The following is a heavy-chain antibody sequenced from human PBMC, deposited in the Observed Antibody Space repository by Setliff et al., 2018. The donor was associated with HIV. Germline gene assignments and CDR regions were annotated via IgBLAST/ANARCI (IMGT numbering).Heavy chain of an antibody. Sequence: SVMVSCKASGGTFITYAISWVRQAPGQGLEWMGGIIPIFGTANYAQKFQGRVTITADESTSTAYMALSSLRHDDTAIYYCARGIAATLDYWGQGTLVTVSS. D-gene: IGHD6-13*01. CDR2: IIPIFGTA. CDR3: ARGIAATLDY. J-gene: IGHJ4*02. CDR1: GGTFITYA. V-gene: IGHV1-69*13.